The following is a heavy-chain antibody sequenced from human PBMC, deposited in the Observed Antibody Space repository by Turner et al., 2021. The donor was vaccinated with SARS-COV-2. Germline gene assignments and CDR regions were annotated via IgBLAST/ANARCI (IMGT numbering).Heavy chain of an antibody. CDR2: VYYGGST. Sequence: QLQLQESGPGLVKPSETLSLTCPVSGGSISSSSYYWGWIRQPPGKGLEWIGTVYYGGSTYYNPSLKSRVTISVDTSKNQFSLKLSYVTAADTAVYYCARLPYYYDSSGPIDYWGQGTLVTVSS. J-gene: IGHJ4*02. CDR3: ARLPYYYDSSGPIDY. CDR1: GGSISSSSYY. D-gene: IGHD3-22*01. V-gene: IGHV4-39*01.